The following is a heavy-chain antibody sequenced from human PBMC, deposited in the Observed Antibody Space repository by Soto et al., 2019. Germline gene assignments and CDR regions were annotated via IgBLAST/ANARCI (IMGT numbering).Heavy chain of an antibody. CDR2: IYHSGST. Sequence: QVQLQESGPGLVKPSGTLSLTCAVSSGSISSSNWWSWVRQPPGKGLEWIGEIYHSGSTNYNPSLKSRVTISVDKSKNQFSLKLSSVTAADTAVYYCARVAPGITIFGVVIPDWFDPWGQGTLVTVSS. CDR1: SGSISSSNW. CDR3: ARVAPGITIFGVVIPDWFDP. D-gene: IGHD3-3*01. V-gene: IGHV4-4*02. J-gene: IGHJ5*02.